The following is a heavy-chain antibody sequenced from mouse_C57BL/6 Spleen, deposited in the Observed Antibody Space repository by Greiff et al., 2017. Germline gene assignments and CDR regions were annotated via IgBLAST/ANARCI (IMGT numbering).Heavy chain of an antibody. CDR3: ASGPYPIFFAY. CDR1: GYTFTDYY. V-gene: IGHV1-26*01. CDR2: INPNNGGT. Sequence: VQLQQSGPELVKPGASVKISCKASGYTFTDYYMNWVKQSHGESLEWIGDINPNNGGTSYNQKFKGKATLTVDKSSSTAYMELRSLTSEDSAVYYCASGPYPIFFAYWGQGTLVTVSA. D-gene: IGHD2-10*01. J-gene: IGHJ3*01.